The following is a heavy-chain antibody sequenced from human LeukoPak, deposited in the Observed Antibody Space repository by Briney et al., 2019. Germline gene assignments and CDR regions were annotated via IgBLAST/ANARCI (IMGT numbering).Heavy chain of an antibody. CDR2: ISYDGTYK. CDR1: GLTFTSYG. CDR3: AKDRDSSWYSGCFDY. Sequence: GGSLRLSCAASGLTFTSYGMHWVRQAPGKGLEWVAVISYDGTYKYYAGSVKGRFTISRDDSKNTLYLQMNSLRAEDTAVYYCAKDRDSSWYSGCFDYWGQGTLVTVSS. V-gene: IGHV3-30*18. D-gene: IGHD6-13*01. J-gene: IGHJ4*02.